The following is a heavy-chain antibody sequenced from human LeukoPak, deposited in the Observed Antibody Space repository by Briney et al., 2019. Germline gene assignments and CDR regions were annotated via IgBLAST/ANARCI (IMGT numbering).Heavy chain of an antibody. J-gene: IGHJ5*02. CDR3: AREGEPRCVEISP. CDR2: LWFDGSEQ. D-gene: IGHD3-16*02. V-gene: IGHV3-33*08. CDR1: GFTFSTYA. Sequence: GGSLRLSCAASGFTFSTYAMLWVRQAPGKGLEWVAVLWFDGSEQYYADSVKGRFIISRDNSKSTSNLQLNSLRAEDTAVYYCAREGEPRCVEISPWGQGTPVTVSS.